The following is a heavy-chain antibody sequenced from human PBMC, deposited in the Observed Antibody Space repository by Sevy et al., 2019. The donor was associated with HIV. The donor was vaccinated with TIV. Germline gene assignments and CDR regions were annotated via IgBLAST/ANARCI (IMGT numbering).Heavy chain of an antibody. CDR1: GLTVSDSY. Sequence: GGSLRLSCAASGLTVSDSYMAWVRQSPGKGLEWVSLIHSSGATYYADSVKGRFTLSRDRSENTLYLQMNTLGAEDTALYYCARVFWDYRQRRGAYFDYSGQGTLVTVSS. V-gene: IGHV3-53*01. CDR2: IHSSGAT. J-gene: IGHJ4*02. D-gene: IGHD1-7*01. CDR3: ARVFWDYRQRRGAYFDY.